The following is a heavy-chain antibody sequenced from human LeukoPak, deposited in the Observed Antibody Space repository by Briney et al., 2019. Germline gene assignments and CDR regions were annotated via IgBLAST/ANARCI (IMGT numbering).Heavy chain of an antibody. Sequence: GGSLRLSCAASGFTVSSYYLSWVRQAPGKGLEWVSINYSGGSTYYADSVKGRFTISRDSSKSMLYLEMSNLRAEDTAVYYCQVTDTDSFDYWGQGTLVTVSS. V-gene: IGHV3-53*01. CDR2: NYSGGST. CDR3: QVTDTDSFDY. CDR1: GFTVSSYY. D-gene: IGHD2-21*02. J-gene: IGHJ4*02.